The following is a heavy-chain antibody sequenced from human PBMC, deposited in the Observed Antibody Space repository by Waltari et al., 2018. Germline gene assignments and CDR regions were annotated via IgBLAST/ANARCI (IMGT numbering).Heavy chain of an antibody. V-gene: IGHV4-38-2*02. CDR2: IYHSGST. D-gene: IGHD6-13*01. Sequence: QVQLQESGPGLVKPSETLSLTCAVSGYSISSGHYWGWIRRPPGKGLEWIGSIYHSGSTYYNPSLKSRVTISVDTSKNQFSLKLSSVTAADTAVYYCARDAAAGNDYWGQGTLVTVSS. CDR3: ARDAAAGNDY. J-gene: IGHJ4*02. CDR1: GYSISSGHY.